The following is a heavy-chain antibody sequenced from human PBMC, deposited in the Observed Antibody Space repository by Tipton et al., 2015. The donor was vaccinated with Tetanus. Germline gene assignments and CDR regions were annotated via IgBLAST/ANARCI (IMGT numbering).Heavy chain of an antibody. V-gene: IGHV3-48*02. CDR2: ISSSSRTI. Sequence: QLVQSGGGLVQPGGSLRLSCAASGFTFSSYSMNWVRQAPGKGLEWISYISSSSRTIYYADSVKGRFTISRDNAKNSLYLQMNSLRDEDTAVYYCAKDGGLGLYHDWYFDLWGRGTLVTVSS. J-gene: IGHJ2*01. CDR3: AKDGGLGLYHDWYFDL. D-gene: IGHD1-14*01. CDR1: GFTFSSYS.